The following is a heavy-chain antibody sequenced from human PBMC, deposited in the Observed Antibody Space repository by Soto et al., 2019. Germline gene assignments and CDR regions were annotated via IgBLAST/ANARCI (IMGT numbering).Heavy chain of an antibody. J-gene: IGHJ6*04. D-gene: IGHD3-10*01. CDR3: GKKFLRVREMDV. Sequence: PGGSLRLSCAASGFTFSSYAMSWVRQAPGKGLEWVSVISGGGDNTYYADAVKGRFTISRDNAQTTLYLQMNSLRAEDTAVYYCGKKFLRVREMDVWGEGTTVTVSS. CDR2: ISGGGDNT. CDR1: GFTFSSYA. V-gene: IGHV3-23*01.